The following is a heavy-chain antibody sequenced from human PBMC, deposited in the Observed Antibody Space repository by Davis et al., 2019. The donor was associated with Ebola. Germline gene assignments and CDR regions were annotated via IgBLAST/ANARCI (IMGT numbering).Heavy chain of an antibody. V-gene: IGHV4-38-2*01. D-gene: IGHD2-15*01. CDR3: ARTSAGVVVAAFDY. Sequence: PSETLSLTCAVSGYSISRGYYWGWIRQPPGKGLEWIGSIYHSGSTYYNPSLKSRVTISVDTSKNQFSLKLSSVTAADTAVYYCARTSAGVVVAAFDYWGQGTLVTVSS. CDR2: IYHSGST. CDR1: GYSISRGYY. J-gene: IGHJ4*02.